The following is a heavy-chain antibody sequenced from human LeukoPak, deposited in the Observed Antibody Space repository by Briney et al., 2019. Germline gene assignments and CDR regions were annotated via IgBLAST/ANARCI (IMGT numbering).Heavy chain of an antibody. D-gene: IGHD3-9*01. V-gene: IGHV3-23*01. Sequence: GGSLRLSCAASGFTFSSYAMSWVRQVPGKGLEWVSAISGSGGSTYYADSVKGRFTISRDNSKNTLYLQMNSLRAEDTAVYYCAKDRITGILTAPSNWGQGTLVTVSS. CDR1: GFTFSSYA. CDR3: AKDRITGILTAPSN. CDR2: ISGSGGST. J-gene: IGHJ4*02.